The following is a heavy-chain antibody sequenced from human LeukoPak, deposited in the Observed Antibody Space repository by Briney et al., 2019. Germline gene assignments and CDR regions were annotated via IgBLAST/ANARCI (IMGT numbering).Heavy chain of an antibody. V-gene: IGHV1-69*01. J-gene: IGHJ3*02. CDR2: IIPIFGTA. CDR3: AREYCSSTSCYRAFDI. CDR1: GGTFSSYA. Sequence: SVKVSCKASGGTFSSYAISWVRQAPGQGLEWMGGIIPIFGTANYAQKFQGRVTITADESTSTAYMELSSLRSEDTAVYYCAREYCSSTSCYRAFDIWGQGTMVTVSS. D-gene: IGHD2-2*01.